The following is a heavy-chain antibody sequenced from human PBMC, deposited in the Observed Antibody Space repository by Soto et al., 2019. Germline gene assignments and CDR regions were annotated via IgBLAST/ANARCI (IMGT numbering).Heavy chain of an antibody. J-gene: IGHJ4*02. Sequence: QVQLVQSGAEVKKPGASVKVSCKASSHTFISYGINWVRQAPGQGLEWVGWISDYDGYTTYAQKLQGRVTMTTDTSTSTVYMELRSLKSDDTAVYYCSTPVLDYWGQGTLVTVSS. CDR1: SHTFISYG. V-gene: IGHV1-18*04. CDR2: ISDYDGYT. CDR3: STPVLDY. D-gene: IGHD2-15*01.